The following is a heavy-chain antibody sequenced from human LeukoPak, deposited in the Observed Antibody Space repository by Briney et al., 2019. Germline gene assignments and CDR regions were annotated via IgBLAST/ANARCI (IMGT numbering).Heavy chain of an antibody. J-gene: IGHJ5*02. CDR2: IYPGDSDT. CDR1: GYIFTSYW. V-gene: IGHV5-51*01. D-gene: IGHD3-10*01. CDR3: ARVEYCYGSGATVNWFDP. Sequence: GESLQISCKGSGYIFTSYWIGWVRQMPGKGLELMGIIYPGDSDTRYSPSFQGQVTISADKSISTAYLQWSSLQASDTAMYYCARVEYCYGSGATVNWFDPWGQGTLVTVSS.